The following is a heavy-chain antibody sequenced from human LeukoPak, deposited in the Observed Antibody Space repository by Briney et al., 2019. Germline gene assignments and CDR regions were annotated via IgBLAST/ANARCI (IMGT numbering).Heavy chain of an antibody. CDR2: IKSKTDGGTT. D-gene: IGHD6-19*01. J-gene: IGHJ5*02. V-gene: IGHV3-15*01. CDR3: TTDHYSSGWYGWFDP. CDR1: GFTFSNAW. Sequence: GGSLRLSCAASGFTFSNAWMSWVRQAPGKGLEWVGRIKSKTDGGTTDYAAPVKGRFTISRDDSKNTLYLQVNSLKTEDTAVYYCTTDHYSSGWYGWFDPWGQGTLVTVSS.